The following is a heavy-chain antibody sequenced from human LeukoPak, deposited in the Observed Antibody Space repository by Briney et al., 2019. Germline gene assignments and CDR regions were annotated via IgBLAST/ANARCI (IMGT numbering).Heavy chain of an antibody. Sequence: GGSLRLSCAASGFTLSSYWMHWVRQAPGKGLVWVSRINSDGSSTSYADSVKGRFTISRDNAKNTLYLQMNSLRAEDTAVYYCEAAGRYTGFDYWGQGTLVTVSS. J-gene: IGHJ4*02. CDR2: INSDGSST. CDR1: GFTLSSYW. CDR3: EAAGRYTGFDY. D-gene: IGHD6-13*01. V-gene: IGHV3-74*01.